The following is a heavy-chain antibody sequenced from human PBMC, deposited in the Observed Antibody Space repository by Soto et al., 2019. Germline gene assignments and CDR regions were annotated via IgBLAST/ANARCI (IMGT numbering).Heavy chain of an antibody. CDR2: MYHSGST. J-gene: IGHJ4*02. CDR3: ARETRFKQYSSGWYGDGDYFDY. CDR1: GGSISSGGYS. Sequence: SETLSLTCAVSGGSISSGGYSWSWIRQPPGKGLEWIGYMYHSGSTYYNPSLKSRVTISIDRSKNQFSLKLSSVTAEDTAVYYCARETRFKQYSSGWYGDGDYFDYWGQGTLVTVSS. D-gene: IGHD6-19*01. V-gene: IGHV4-30-2*01.